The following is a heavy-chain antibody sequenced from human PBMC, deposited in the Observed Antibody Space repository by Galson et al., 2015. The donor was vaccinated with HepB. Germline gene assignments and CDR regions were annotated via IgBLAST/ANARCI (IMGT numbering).Heavy chain of an antibody. V-gene: IGHV1-24*01. CDR1: GYTLTELS. Sequence: SVKVSCKVSGYTLTELSMHWVRQAPGKGLEWMGGFDPEDGDTIYAQKFQGRVTMTEDTSTDTAYMELSSLRSEDTAVYYCATHLSGGSCYNGCWFDPWGQGTLVTVSS. CDR3: ATHLSGGSCYNGCWFDP. J-gene: IGHJ5*02. D-gene: IGHD2-15*01. CDR2: FDPEDGDT.